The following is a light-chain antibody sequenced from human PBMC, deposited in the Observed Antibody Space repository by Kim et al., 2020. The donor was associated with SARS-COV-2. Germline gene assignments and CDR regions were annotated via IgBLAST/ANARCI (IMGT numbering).Light chain of an antibody. CDR3: NSRDSSGNHWV. J-gene: IGLJ3*02. V-gene: IGLV3-19*01. CDR2: GKN. Sequence: ALGQTVRSTCQGDSLRSYYASWYQQKTGQAPVLVIYGKNNRPSGIPDRFSGSSSGNTASLTITGAQAEDEADYYCNSRDSSGNHWVFGGGTKLTVL. CDR1: SLRSYY.